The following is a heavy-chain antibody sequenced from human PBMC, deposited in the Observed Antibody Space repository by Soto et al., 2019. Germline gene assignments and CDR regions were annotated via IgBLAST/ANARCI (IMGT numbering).Heavy chain of an antibody. J-gene: IGHJ6*02. CDR1: GFTFNNYG. CDR3: ARVRTHITYYYYGMDV. D-gene: IGHD1-20*01. CDR2: ISYDGTTI. V-gene: IGHV3-33*01. Sequence: QVQLVESGGGVVQPGRSLRLSCAASGFTFNNYGMHWVRQAPGKGLEWVAGISYDGTTIHYADSVKGRFPISRDNSKNTRYRQMNSLRAEDTAVYYCARVRTHITYYYYGMDVWGPGTTVTVSS.